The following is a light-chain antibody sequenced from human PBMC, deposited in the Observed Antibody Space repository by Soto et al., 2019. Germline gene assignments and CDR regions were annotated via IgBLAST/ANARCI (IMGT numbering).Light chain of an antibody. CDR2: GNT. J-gene: IGLJ2*01. CDR1: SSNIGAGYD. CDR3: QSYDSSLSGSV. V-gene: IGLV1-40*01. Sequence: QSVLTQPPSVSGAPGQRVTISCTGSSSNIGAGYDVHGCQQLPGTAPKLLIYGNTNRPSGVPDRFSGSKSGTSASLAITGLQAEDEADYYCQSYDSSLSGSVFGGGTKVTVL.